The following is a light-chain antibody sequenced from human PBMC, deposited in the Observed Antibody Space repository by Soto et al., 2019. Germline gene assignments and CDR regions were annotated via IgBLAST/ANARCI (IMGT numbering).Light chain of an antibody. Sequence: QSVLTQPASVSGSPGQSITISCTGTRSDVGGFNFVSWYQQYPGKAPKVMIYDVSDRPSGVSNRFSGSKSGNTASLTISGLQAEDEADYYCSSYTSSSTYVFGTGTQLTVL. J-gene: IGLJ1*01. CDR2: DVS. CDR1: RSDVGGFNF. CDR3: SSYTSSSTYV. V-gene: IGLV2-14*01.